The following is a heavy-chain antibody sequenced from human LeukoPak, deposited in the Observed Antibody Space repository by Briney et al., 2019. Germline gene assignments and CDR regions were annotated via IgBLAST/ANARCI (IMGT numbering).Heavy chain of an antibody. CDR3: AREESGGYFDY. CDR1: GFTFTNYY. Sequence: ASVKVSCKASGFTFTNYYMHWVRQAPGQGLEWMGLINPTGSGTNYAQKFRGRVTMTRDTSTTTVYMELSSLRSEDTAVYYCAREESGGYFDYWGQGTLVTVSS. CDR2: INPTGSGT. D-gene: IGHD2-8*02. J-gene: IGHJ4*02. V-gene: IGHV1-46*01.